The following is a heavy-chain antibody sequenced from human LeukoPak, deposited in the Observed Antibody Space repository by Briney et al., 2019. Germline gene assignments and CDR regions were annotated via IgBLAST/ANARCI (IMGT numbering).Heavy chain of an antibody. CDR3: ARATIALLRVTGASFDI. CDR2: INHSGST. Sequence: SETLSLTCAVYGGSFSGYYWSWIRPPPGKGLEWIGEINHSGSTNYNPSLKSRVTISVDTSKNQFSLKLSSVTAADTAVYYCARATIALLRVTGASFDIWGQGTMVTVSS. J-gene: IGHJ3*02. CDR1: GGSFSGYY. D-gene: IGHD2-21*02. V-gene: IGHV4-34*01.